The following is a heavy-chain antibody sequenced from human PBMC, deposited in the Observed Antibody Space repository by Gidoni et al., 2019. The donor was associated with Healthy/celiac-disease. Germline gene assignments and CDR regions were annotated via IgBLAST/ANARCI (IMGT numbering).Heavy chain of an antibody. J-gene: IGHJ4*02. CDR2: IYPCHSDT. V-gene: IGHV5-51*01. D-gene: IGHD2-8*01. CDR3: ARHRNGLTDADY. CDR1: GYSFVNYC. Sequence: EVQLVQSGAEVKKPGESLKISCKASGYSFVNYCFCWVRQLPGIAPEWMWIIYPCHSDTRYSPSFQGQVTISADKSISTAYLQWSSLKASDTAIYYCARHRNGLTDADYWGQGTLVTVSS.